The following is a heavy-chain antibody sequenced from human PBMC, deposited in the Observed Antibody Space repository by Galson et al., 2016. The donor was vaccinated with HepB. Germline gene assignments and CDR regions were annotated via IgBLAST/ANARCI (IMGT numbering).Heavy chain of an antibody. CDR2: INTDGSST. CDR1: GFPFSKYW. J-gene: IGHJ4*02. D-gene: IGHD6-13*01. Sequence: SLRLSCAASGFPFSKYWMHWVRQAPGKGLVWVSRINTDGSSTTYADSVKGRLTISRDNAKNTLYLQMNSLSAEDTALYYCTRVHREGIAAAGLQIWGQGTLVTVSS. CDR3: TRVHREGIAAAGLQI. V-gene: IGHV3-74*01.